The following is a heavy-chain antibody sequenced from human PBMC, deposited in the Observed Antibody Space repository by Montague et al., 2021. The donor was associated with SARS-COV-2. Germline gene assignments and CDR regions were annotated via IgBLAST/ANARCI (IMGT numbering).Heavy chain of an antibody. J-gene: IGHJ4*02. V-gene: IGHV4-59*01. Sequence: SETLSLTCTVSGGSIDGNHWTWVRQSPGKGLEWIGQIESTNYNPSHESRMSTSVDTSKSQFSLNLASVTAADSAIYYCAMLYGGGGGRGYWGQGTLVTVSS. CDR3: AMLYGGGGGRGY. CDR1: GGSIDGNH. D-gene: IGHD4-23*01. CDR2: IEST.